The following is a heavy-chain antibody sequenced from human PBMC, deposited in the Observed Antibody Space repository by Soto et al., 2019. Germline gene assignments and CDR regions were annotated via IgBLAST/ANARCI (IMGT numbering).Heavy chain of an antibody. D-gene: IGHD3-22*01. Sequence: QLELQESGPGLVKLSETLSLTCTVSGGSISSSSYYWGWIRQPPGKGLEWIGSIYYSGSTYYNPSLKSRVTISVDTSKNQFSLNLSSVIAADTAVYYCASLARLTMIVPGYWGQGTLVTVSS. CDR2: IYYSGST. V-gene: IGHV4-39*01. CDR3: ASLARLTMIVPGY. J-gene: IGHJ4*02. CDR1: GGSISSSSYY.